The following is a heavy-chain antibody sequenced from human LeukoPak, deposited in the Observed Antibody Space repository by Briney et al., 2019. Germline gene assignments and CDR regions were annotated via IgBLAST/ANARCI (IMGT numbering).Heavy chain of an antibody. D-gene: IGHD6-19*01. J-gene: IGHJ4*02. CDR3: ARDADRIVVAGFDY. CDR2: IKSDGSWT. V-gene: IGHV3-74*03. Sequence: PGGSVTLSCAASGFTFSSYWMHWVRQAPGEGLVWVSRIKSDGSWTEYAGSVRGRFTISRDNAKNTLYLQMNSLRAEDTAVYYCARDADRIVVAGFDYWGQGTLVTVSS. CDR1: GFTFSSYW.